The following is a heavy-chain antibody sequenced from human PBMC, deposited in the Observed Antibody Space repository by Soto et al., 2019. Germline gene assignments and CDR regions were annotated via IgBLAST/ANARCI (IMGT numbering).Heavy chain of an antibody. CDR1: GGSISSGGYY. Sequence: QVQLQESGPGLVKPSQTLSLTCTVSGGSISSGGYYWSWIRQHPGKGLEWIGYIYYSGSTYYNPSLKSRVTISVDTSKNQFSLKLSSVTAADTAVYYCARSRNYDYVWGSYRPPNWFDPWGQGTLVTVSS. D-gene: IGHD3-16*02. CDR3: ARSRNYDYVWGSYRPPNWFDP. V-gene: IGHV4-31*03. J-gene: IGHJ5*02. CDR2: IYYSGST.